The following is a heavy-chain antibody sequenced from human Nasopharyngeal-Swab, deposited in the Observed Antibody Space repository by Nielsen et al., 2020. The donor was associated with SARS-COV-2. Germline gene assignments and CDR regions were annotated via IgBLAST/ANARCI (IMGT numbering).Heavy chain of an antibody. Sequence: GESLKISCAASGFTFSSYWMSWVRQAPGKGLEWLAHIKQSGSEQYYVDSVKGRFTISRDNAKNSLFLQMNSLRAEDTAVYYCARYCSMTSCPRGFDYWGQGTLVTVSS. CDR3: ARYCSMTSCPRGFDY. D-gene: IGHD2-2*01. J-gene: IGHJ4*02. CDR1: GFTFSSYW. CDR2: IKQSGSEQ. V-gene: IGHV3-7*01.